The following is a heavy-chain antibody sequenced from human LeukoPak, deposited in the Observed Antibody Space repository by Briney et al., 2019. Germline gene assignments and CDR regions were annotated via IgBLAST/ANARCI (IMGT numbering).Heavy chain of an antibody. CDR2: IYYSGST. J-gene: IGHJ4*02. D-gene: IGHD1-26*01. Sequence: PSETLSLTCTVSGGSISSGDYYWGWIRQPPGKGLEWIGYIYYSGSTNYNPSLKSRVTISVDTSRNQFSLKLSSVTAADTAVYYCARGSHSGSYYVVDYWGQGTLVTVSS. CDR3: ARGSHSGSYYVVDY. V-gene: IGHV4-61*08. CDR1: GGSISSGDYY.